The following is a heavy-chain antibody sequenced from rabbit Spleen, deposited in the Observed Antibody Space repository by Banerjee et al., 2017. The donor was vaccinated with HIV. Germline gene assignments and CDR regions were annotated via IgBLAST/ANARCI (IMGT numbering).Heavy chain of an antibody. CDR2: IDAGSSDFT. CDR3: ARDTSSSFSSYGMDL. CDR1: GFSLSSSYY. D-gene: IGHD1-1*01. J-gene: IGHJ6*01. Sequence: QSLEESGGDLVKPGASLTLTCTASGFSLSSSYYMCWVRQAPGKGLEWIACIDAGSSDFTYFASWAKGRFTISKTSSTTVTLQMTSLTAADTATYFCARDTSSSFSSYGMDLWGPGTLVTVS. V-gene: IGHV1S40*01.